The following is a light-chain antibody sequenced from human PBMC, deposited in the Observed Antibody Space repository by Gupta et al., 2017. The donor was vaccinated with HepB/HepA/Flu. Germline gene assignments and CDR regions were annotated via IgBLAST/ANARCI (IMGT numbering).Light chain of an antibody. CDR3: QAWDSSTASVI. CDR2: QDN. J-gene: IGLJ2*01. CDR1: KLGDIY. V-gene: IGLV3-1*01. Sequence: SYELTQPPSVSVSPGQTASIPCSGDKLGDIYVCWYQQKPGQSPVLVIYQDNKRPSGIPERFSGSNSGNTATLTISGTQAMDEADYYCQAWDSSTASVIFGGGTKLTVL.